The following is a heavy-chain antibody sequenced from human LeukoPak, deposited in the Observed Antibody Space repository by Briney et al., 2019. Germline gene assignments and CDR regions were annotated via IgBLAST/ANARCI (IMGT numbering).Heavy chain of an antibody. Sequence: GGSLRLSCAASGFTVSSNYMSWVRQAPGKGLEWVSVIYSGGSTYYADSVKGRFTISRDNSKNTLYLQVDSLRAEDTAVYYCASQYSSGWYLIDYWGQGTLVTVSS. V-gene: IGHV3-53*01. CDR2: IYSGGST. J-gene: IGHJ4*02. CDR3: ASQYSSGWYLIDY. D-gene: IGHD6-19*01. CDR1: GFTVSSNY.